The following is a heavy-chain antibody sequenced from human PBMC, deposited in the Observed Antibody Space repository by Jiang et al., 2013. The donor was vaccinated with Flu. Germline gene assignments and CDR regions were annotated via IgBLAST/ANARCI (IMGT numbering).Heavy chain of an antibody. D-gene: IGHD2-15*01. V-gene: IGHV4-59*08. CDR1: GGSISSYY. Sequence: LLKPSETLSLTCTVSGGSISSYYWNWIRQPPGKGLEWIGYIYYSGSPNYNPSLKSRVTISVDTSKNQFSLRLNSVTAADTAVYYCARAGYCSGGRCYGYDYWGQGTLVTVSS. CDR2: IYYSGSP. CDR3: ARAGYCSGGRCYGYDY. J-gene: IGHJ4*02.